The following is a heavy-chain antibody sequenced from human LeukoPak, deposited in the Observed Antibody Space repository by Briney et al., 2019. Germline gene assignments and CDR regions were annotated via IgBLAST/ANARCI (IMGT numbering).Heavy chain of an antibody. J-gene: IGHJ4*02. D-gene: IGHD3-16*01. CDR1: GYIFTSYG. CDR2: ISAYNGNT. CDR3: ARGGTSTWPPRPFDY. V-gene: IGHV1-18*01. Sequence: ASVKVSCKASGYIFTSYGISWVRQAPGQGLEWMGWISAYNGNTNYAQKLQGRVTMTTDTSTSTAYMELNSLRSEDTAVYYCARGGTSTWPPRPFDYWGQGTLVTVPS.